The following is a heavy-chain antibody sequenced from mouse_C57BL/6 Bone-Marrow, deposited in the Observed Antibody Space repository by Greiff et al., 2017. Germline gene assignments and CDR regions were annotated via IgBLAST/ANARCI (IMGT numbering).Heavy chain of an antibody. V-gene: IGHV7-3*01. CDR1: GFTFTDYY. D-gene: IGHD2-3*01. Sequence: EVKLMESGGGLVQPGGSLSLSCAASGFTFTDYYMSWVRQPPGKALEWLGFIRNKANGYTTEYSASVKGRFTISRDNSQSILYLQMNALRAEDSATYYCARSFDGYYAMDYWGQGTSVTVSS. J-gene: IGHJ4*01. CDR2: IRNKANGYTT. CDR3: ARSFDGYYAMDY.